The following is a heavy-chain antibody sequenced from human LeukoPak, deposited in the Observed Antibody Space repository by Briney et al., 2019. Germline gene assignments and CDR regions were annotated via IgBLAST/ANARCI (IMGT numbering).Heavy chain of an antibody. D-gene: IGHD3-10*01. CDR1: GFTFSSYA. J-gene: IGHJ4*02. CDR3: AKDTYYGSGSYLVGPYDY. CDR2: SSGSGGST. Sequence: GGSLRLSCAASGFTFSSYAMSWVRQAPGKGLEWVSASSGSGGSTYYADSVKGRFTISRDNSKNTLYLQMNSLRAEDTAVYYCAKDTYYGSGSYLVGPYDYWGQGTLVTVSS. V-gene: IGHV3-23*01.